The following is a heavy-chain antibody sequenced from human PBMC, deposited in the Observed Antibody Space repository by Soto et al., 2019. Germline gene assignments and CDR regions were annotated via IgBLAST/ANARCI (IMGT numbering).Heavy chain of an antibody. V-gene: IGHV4-61*01. CDR3: AREKSSGGFDY. J-gene: IGHJ4*02. CDR1: CGSVISGSYY. CDR2: IYYSXSP. Sequence: XXTLSLTCTVSCGSVISGSYYWSWIRQPPGKGLEWMGXIYYSXSPNYNNSLKXXVTLSVDXXKNQFSLKMRSVTAADTAVYYCAREKSSGGFDYWGQGTLVTVSS. D-gene: IGHD6-19*01.